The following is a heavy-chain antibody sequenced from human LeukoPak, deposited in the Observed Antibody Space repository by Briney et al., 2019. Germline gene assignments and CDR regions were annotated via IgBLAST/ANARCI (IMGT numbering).Heavy chain of an antibody. CDR1: GYTFTSYY. CDR2: INPSGGST. CDR3: ARPAVPAAITEVDWFDP. V-gene: IGHV1-46*01. J-gene: IGHJ5*02. D-gene: IGHD2-2*02. Sequence: ASVKVSCKASGYTFTSYYMHWVRQAPGQGLEWMGIINPSGGSTSYVQKFQGRVTMTGDTSTSTVYMELSSLRSEDTAVYYCARPAVPAAITEVDWFDPWGQGTLVTVSS.